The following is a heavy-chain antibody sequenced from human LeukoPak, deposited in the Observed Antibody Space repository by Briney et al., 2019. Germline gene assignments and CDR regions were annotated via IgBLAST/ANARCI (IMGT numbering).Heavy chain of an antibody. D-gene: IGHD5-12*01. J-gene: IGHJ5*02. Sequence: GALRLSCAASGFTVSSNYMSWVRQAPGKGLEWVSVIYSGGSTYYADSVKGRFTISRDNSKNTLYLQMNSLGAEDTAVYYCARDRHGGDRYRVDPWGQGTLVTVFS. V-gene: IGHV3-53*01. CDR2: IYSGGST. CDR3: ARDRHGGDRYRVDP. CDR1: GFTVSSNY.